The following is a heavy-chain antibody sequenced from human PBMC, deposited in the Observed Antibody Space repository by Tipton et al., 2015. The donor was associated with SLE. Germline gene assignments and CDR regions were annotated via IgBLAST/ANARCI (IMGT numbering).Heavy chain of an antibody. Sequence: QVQLVQSGAEVKKPGASVKVSCKASGYTFTTYGISWVRQAPGQGLEYMGWISASNGDTDYAEKFQDRVIMTTDTSTSTAYLDLRSLRSDDTAVYFCARDRRYYYGSGNSYPLGYWGQGTLVTVSS. CDR3: ARDRRYYYGSGNSYPLGY. CDR2: ISASNGDT. J-gene: IGHJ4*02. CDR1: GYTFTTYG. V-gene: IGHV1-18*01. D-gene: IGHD3-10*01.